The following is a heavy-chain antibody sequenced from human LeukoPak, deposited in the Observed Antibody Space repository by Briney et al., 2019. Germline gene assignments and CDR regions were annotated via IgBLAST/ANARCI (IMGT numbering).Heavy chain of an antibody. CDR2: ISGSGGST. J-gene: IGHJ4*02. CDR1: GFTFSSYA. V-gene: IGHV3-23*01. Sequence: PGGSLRLSCAASGFTFSSYAMSWVRQAPGKGLEWVSAISGSGGSTYYADSVKGRFTISRDNSKNTLYLQMNSLRAEDTAVYYCAKDAYSNYGVAYYFDYWGQGTLVTVSS. CDR3: AKDAYSNYGVAYYFDY. D-gene: IGHD4-11*01.